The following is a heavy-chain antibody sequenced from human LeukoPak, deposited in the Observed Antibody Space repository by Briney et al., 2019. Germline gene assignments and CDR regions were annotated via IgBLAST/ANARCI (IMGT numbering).Heavy chain of an antibody. Sequence: SETLSLTCTVSGGSISSYYWSWIRQPPGKGLEWIGSIYYSGSTYYNPSLKSRVTISVDTSKNQFSLKLSSVTAADTAVYYCVYYYGSGDDYWGQGTLVTVSS. J-gene: IGHJ4*02. CDR2: IYYSGST. V-gene: IGHV4-59*05. D-gene: IGHD3-10*01. CDR1: GGSISSYY. CDR3: VYYYGSGDDY.